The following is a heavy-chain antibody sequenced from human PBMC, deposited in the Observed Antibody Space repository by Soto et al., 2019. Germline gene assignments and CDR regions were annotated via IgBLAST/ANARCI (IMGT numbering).Heavy chain of an antibody. J-gene: IGHJ4*02. V-gene: IGHV4-30-2*01. Sequence: SETLSLTCAVSGGSISSGGYSWSWIRQPPGKGLEWIGYIYHSGSTYYNPSLKSRVTISVDRSKNQFSLKLSSVTAADTAVYYCARSQVRATYPFDDWGQGTLVTVSS. CDR3: ARSQVRATYPFDD. CDR2: IYHSGST. CDR1: GGSISSGGYS.